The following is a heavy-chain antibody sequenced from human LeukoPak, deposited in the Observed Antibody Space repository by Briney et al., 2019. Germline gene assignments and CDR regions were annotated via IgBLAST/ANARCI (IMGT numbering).Heavy chain of an antibody. CDR1: GGSISSSSYY. J-gene: IGHJ4*02. D-gene: IGHD2-2*02. V-gene: IGHV4-39*01. CDR2: IYYSGST. Sequence: PSETLSLTCTVSGGSISSSSYYWGWIRQPPGKGLEWIGSIYYSGSTYYNPSLKSRVTISVDTSKNQFSLKLSSATAADTAVYYCARLSCSSTSCYTVDYWGQGTLVTVSS. CDR3: ARLSCSSTSCYTVDY.